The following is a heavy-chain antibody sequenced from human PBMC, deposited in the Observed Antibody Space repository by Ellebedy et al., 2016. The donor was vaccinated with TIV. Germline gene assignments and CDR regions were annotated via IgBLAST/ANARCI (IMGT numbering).Heavy chain of an antibody. Sequence: GESLKISCKGSGYNFISYWIGWVRQRPGQGLDWMGIIYPGDSDTRYSPSFQGQVTMSVDKSISTAYLQWSSLKASDTAMYYCARLGPTAAARRGGFDSWGQGTLVTVSS. V-gene: IGHV5-51*01. J-gene: IGHJ4*02. CDR1: GYNFISYW. CDR2: IYPGDSDT. D-gene: IGHD6-25*01. CDR3: ARLGPTAAARRGGFDS.